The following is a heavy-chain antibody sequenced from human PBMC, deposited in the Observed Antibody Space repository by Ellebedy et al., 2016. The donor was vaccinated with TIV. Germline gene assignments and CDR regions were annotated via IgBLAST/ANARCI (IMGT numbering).Heavy chain of an antibody. CDR3: TRTLYGDYVGEKNY. CDR1: GYTFIGYY. D-gene: IGHD4-17*01. J-gene: IGHJ4*02. CDR2: INPNSGDT. Sequence: ASVKVSCKASGYTFIGYYMHWVRQAPGQGLEWMGWINPNSGDTKYSQRLQGRVTVTRDTSINTVYMQLSSLRSDDTAMYYCTRTLYGDYVGEKNYWGQGTLVIVSS. V-gene: IGHV1-2*02.